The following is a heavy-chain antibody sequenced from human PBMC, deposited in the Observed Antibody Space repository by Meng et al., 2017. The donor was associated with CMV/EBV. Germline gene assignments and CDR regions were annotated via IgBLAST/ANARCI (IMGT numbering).Heavy chain of an antibody. J-gene: IGHJ5*02. Sequence: GESLKISCAASGFTFSSYAMNWVRQAPGKGLEWVAVISYYGSNKYYADSVKGRFTISRDKSKNTLYLQMNSLRAEDTAVYYCARASRAAALTKYNWFDPWGQGTLVTVSS. CDR1: GFTFSSYA. V-gene: IGHV3-30-3*01. D-gene: IGHD6-13*01. CDR2: ISYYGSNK. CDR3: ARASRAAALTKYNWFDP.